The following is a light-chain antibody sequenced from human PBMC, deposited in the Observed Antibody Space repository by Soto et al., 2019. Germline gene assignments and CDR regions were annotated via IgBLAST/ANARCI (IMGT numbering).Light chain of an antibody. J-gene: IGKJ1*01. CDR1: QSISSS. Sequence: DIQMTQSPSSLSASVGDRVTITCWASQSISSSFNWYQQRPGKVPKLLIYAASSLQSGVPSRFSGSGSGTNVTLTIANLQPEDFATYYCQQSYITPWTFGQGTQVEIK. V-gene: IGKV1-39*01. CDR3: QQSYITPWT. CDR2: AAS.